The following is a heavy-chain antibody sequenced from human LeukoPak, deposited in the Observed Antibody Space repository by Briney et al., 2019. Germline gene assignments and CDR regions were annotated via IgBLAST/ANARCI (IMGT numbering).Heavy chain of an antibody. D-gene: IGHD2-15*01. CDR3: AKDMARYCSGGSCPRAFDY. Sequence: GGSLRLSCAASGFTVSTNHMSWVRQAPGKGLDWVSVSYGGGNTHYADSVRGRFTISRDNSRNTLFLQMNSLRDEDTAVYYCAKDMARYCSGGSCPRAFDYWGQGSLVTVSS. J-gene: IGHJ4*02. CDR2: SYGGGNT. CDR1: GFTVSTNH. V-gene: IGHV3-53*01.